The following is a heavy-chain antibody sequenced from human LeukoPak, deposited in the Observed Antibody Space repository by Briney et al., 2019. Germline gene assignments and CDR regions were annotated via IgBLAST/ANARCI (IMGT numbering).Heavy chain of an antibody. CDR2: INPSGGST. Sequence: ASVKVSCKASGYTFTSYYMHWVRQAPGQGLEWVGIINPSGGSTSYAQKFQGRVTMTRDTSTSTVYMELSSLRSEDTAVYYCARDLYYYDSSGYSDYWGQGTLVTVSS. J-gene: IGHJ4*02. CDR3: ARDLYYYDSSGYSDY. V-gene: IGHV1-46*01. D-gene: IGHD3-22*01. CDR1: GYTFTSYY.